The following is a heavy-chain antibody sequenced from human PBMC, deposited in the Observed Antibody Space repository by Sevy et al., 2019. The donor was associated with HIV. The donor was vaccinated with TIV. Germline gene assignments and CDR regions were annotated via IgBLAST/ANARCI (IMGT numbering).Heavy chain of an antibody. CDR1: GFTFSNAW. CDR3: TTDITMIVVIIEGNY. V-gene: IGHV3-15*01. J-gene: IGHJ4*02. D-gene: IGHD3-22*01. Sequence: GGSLRLSCAASGFTFSNAWMTWVRQAPGKGLEWVGRIKSKTDGGTTDYTAPVKGRFTISRDDSKNTLYLQMSSLKTEDTAVYYCTTDITMIVVIIEGNYWGQGTLVTVSS. CDR2: IKSKTDGGTT.